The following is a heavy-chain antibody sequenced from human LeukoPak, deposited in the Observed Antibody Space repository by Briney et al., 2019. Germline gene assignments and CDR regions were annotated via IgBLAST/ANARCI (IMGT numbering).Heavy chain of an antibody. J-gene: IGHJ6*04. CDR1: GYSTSSGYY. Sequence: NSSETLSLTCAVSGYSTSSGYYWGWIRQPPGKGLEWIGSIYHSGSTYYNPSLKSRVTISVDTSKNQFSLKLSSVTAADTAVYYCARRSPSDVWGKGTTATVSS. CDR2: IYHSGST. CDR3: ARRSPSDV. V-gene: IGHV4-38-2*01.